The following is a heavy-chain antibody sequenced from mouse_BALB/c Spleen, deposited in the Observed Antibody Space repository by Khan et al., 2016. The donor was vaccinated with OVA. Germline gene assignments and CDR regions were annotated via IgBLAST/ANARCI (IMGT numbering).Heavy chain of an antibody. CDR1: GYTFTNYG. D-gene: IGHD2-13*01. J-gene: IGHJ3*01. V-gene: IGHV9-1*02. CDR3: ARRELTTPWFAF. Sequence: QIQLVQSGPELKKPGETVKISCKASGYTFTNYGMNWVKQAPGKGLKWMGWINTYTGEPTYADDFKGRFAFSLETSASTGYLQINNLKDEDRDIYFCARRELTTPWFAFWGQGTLVTVSA. CDR2: INTYTGEP.